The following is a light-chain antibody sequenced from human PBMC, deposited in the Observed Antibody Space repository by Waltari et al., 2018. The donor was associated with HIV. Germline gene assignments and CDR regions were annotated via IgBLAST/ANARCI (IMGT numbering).Light chain of an antibody. Sequence: QSALTQPASVSGSPGQSITLSCTGPSSDVGGYNYLSWYQHHPGKAPKLIIYDVSKRPSGVPNRFSGSKSGTTASLTISGLQAEDEADYYCSSYTSSSTLVFGGGTKLTVL. V-gene: IGLV2-14*03. CDR2: DVS. CDR3: SSYTSSSTLV. J-gene: IGLJ2*01. CDR1: SSDVGGYNY.